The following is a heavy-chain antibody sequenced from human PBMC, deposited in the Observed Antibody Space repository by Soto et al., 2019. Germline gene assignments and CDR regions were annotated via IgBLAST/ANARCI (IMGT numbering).Heavy chain of an antibody. V-gene: IGHV3-33*01. CDR2: IWYDGSNK. D-gene: IGHD1-26*01. CDR3: ARDQAPWELGYDAFDI. J-gene: IGHJ3*02. Sequence: PGGSLRLSCAASGFTFSSYGMHWVRQAPGKGLEWVAVIWYDGSNKYYADSVKGRFTISRDNSKNTLYLQMNSLRAEDTAVYYCARDQAPWELGYDAFDIWGQGTMVTVSS. CDR1: GFTFSSYG.